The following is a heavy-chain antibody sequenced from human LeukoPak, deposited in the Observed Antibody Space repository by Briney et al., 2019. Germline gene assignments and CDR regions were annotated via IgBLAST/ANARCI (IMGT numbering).Heavy chain of an antibody. CDR3: ARRGHNSYDLSVDY. D-gene: IGHD5-12*01. CDR1: GFSFTNYW. V-gene: IGHV5-51*01. J-gene: IGHJ4*02. Sequence: GESLKIPYRGSGFSFTNYWIGWVRQMPGKGLGWMGIIYPGDSDTSYSPSFQGQVTISADKSISTAYLQWSSLKASDTAMYYCARRGHNSYDLSVDYWGQGTLVTVSS. CDR2: IYPGDSDT.